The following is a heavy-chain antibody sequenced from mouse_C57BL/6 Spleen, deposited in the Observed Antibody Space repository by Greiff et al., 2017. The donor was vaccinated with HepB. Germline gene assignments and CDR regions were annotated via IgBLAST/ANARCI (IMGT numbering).Heavy chain of an antibody. CDR1: GYTFTSYW. Sequence: QVQLQQPGAELVKPGASVKLSCKASGYTFTSYWMQWVKQRPGQGLEWIGEIDPSDSYTNYNQKFKGKATLTVDSSSSTAYMQLSSLTSEVSAVDYCAPYDYGSSSFAYWGQGTLVTVSA. CDR3: APYDYGSSSFAY. D-gene: IGHD1-1*01. J-gene: IGHJ3*01. CDR2: IDPSDSYT. V-gene: IGHV1-50*01.